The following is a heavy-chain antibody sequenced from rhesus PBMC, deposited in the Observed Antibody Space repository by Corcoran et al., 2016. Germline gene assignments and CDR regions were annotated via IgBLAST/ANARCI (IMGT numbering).Heavy chain of an antibody. Sequence: QVQLQESGPGVVKPSETLSLTCAVSGGSFSDSHWWSWIRQPPGKGLEWIGYISGSGTSTNHNPSLRSRVTISKDTSKNQFSLKLSSVTAADTAVYYCARLSGWSDAFDFWGQGLGVTVSS. V-gene: IGHV4S10*01. CDR1: GGSFSDSHW. J-gene: IGHJ3*01. D-gene: IGHD6-37*01. CDR3: ARLSGWSDAFDF. CDR2: ISGSGTST.